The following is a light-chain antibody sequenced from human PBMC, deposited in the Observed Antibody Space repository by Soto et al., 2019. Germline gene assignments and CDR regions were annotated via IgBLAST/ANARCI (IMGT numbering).Light chain of an antibody. J-gene: IGLJ3*02. CDR2: STN. V-gene: IGLV8-61*01. CDR1: SGSVSTSYY. CDR3: VLYMGSGIWV. Sequence: QTVVTQEPSFSVSPGGTVTLTCGLSSGSVSTSYYPSWYQQTPGQAPRTLIYSTNTRSSGVPDRISGSILGNKAALTITGAQADDESDYYCVLYMGSGIWVFGGGTKLTV.